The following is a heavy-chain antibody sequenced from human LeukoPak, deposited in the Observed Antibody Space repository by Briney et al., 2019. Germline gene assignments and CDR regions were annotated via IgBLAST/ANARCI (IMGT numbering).Heavy chain of an antibody. D-gene: IGHD3-22*01. V-gene: IGHV1-2*02. CDR2: INPNSGGT. J-gene: IGHJ4*02. Sequence: SVYLTCKASGYTSTGYYMHWVRLAPGQGLEWMGWINPNSGGTNYAQKFQGRVTMTKDTSISTAYMELSRLRSDDTAVYYCARPHYDSSGYYYEGPFDYWGQGTLVADPS. CDR1: GYTSTGYY. CDR3: ARPHYDSSGYYYEGPFDY.